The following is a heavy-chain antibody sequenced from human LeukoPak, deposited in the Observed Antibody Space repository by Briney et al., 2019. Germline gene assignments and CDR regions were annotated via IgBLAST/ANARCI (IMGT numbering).Heavy chain of an antibody. D-gene: IGHD3-16*01. J-gene: IGHJ4*02. Sequence: GGSLRLSCAASGFTFSSYWMTWVRQAPGKGLEWVANIKQDGSENYYLDSVKGRFTISRDNAKKSLYLQMNSLRAEDTGVYYCAKIPQVATYTVPNFDFWGQGTLVTVSS. CDR1: GFTFSSYW. V-gene: IGHV3-7*01. CDR2: IKQDGSEN. CDR3: AKIPQVATYTVPNFDF.